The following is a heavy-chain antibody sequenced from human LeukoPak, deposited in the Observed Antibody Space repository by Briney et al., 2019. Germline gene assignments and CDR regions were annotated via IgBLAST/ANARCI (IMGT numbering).Heavy chain of an antibody. CDR2: IYTSGST. CDR1: GGSISSGSYY. CDR3: ARGKRAAAPQGNYFDY. Sequence: SETLSLTCTVSGGSISSGSYYWSWIRQPAGKGLEWIGRIYTSGSTNYNPSLKSRVTMSVDTSKNQFSLKLSSVTAADTAVYYCARGKRAAAPQGNYFDYWGQGTLVTVSS. J-gene: IGHJ4*02. V-gene: IGHV4-61*02. D-gene: IGHD2-2*01.